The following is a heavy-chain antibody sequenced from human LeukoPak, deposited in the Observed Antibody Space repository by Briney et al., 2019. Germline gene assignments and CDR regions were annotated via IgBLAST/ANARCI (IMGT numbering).Heavy chain of an antibody. D-gene: IGHD6-19*01. Sequence: SETLSLTCTVSGGSISSSSYYWSWIRQPPEKGLEWIGYIYYSGSTNYNPSLKSRVTISVDTSKNQFSLKLSSVTAADTAVYYCARPIAVAGTPSGAFDIWGQGTMVTVSS. CDR3: ARPIAVAGTPSGAFDI. V-gene: IGHV4-61*05. CDR2: IYYSGST. CDR1: GGSISSSSYY. J-gene: IGHJ3*02.